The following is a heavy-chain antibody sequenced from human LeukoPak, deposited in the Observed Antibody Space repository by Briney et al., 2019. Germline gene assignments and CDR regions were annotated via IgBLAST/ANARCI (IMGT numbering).Heavy chain of an antibody. CDR2: MNPNSGNT. D-gene: IGHD3-22*01. Sequence: ASVKVSCKASGYTFTSYDINWVRQATGQGLEWMGWMNPNSGNTGYAQKFQGRVTMTRNTSISTAYMELSSLRSEDTAVYYCARLAQYYYDSGGYYLNDYWGQGTLVTVSS. CDR1: GYTFTSYD. CDR3: ARLAQYYYDSGGYYLNDY. V-gene: IGHV1-8*01. J-gene: IGHJ4*02.